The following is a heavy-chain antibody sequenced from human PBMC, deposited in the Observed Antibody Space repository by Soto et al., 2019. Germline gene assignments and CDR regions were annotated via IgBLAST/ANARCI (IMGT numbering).Heavy chain of an antibody. CDR1: GDAISSGAC. CDR2: IYHSGNT. CDR3: ARDSRTGCSSTDCYMS. J-gene: IGHJ5*02. D-gene: IGHD2-2*01. Sequence: SETLSLTCAVSGDAISSGACLILVRHSPGKGLQWIGEIYHSGNTRNNPSLKSRVTMSVDKSNNQFSLNLMSVTAADTATYYCARDSRTGCSSTDCYMSWGRGILVTVSS. V-gene: IGHV4-4*02.